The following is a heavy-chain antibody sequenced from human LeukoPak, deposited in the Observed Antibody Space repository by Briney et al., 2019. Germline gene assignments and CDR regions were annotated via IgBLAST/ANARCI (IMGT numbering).Heavy chain of an antibody. J-gene: IGHJ5*02. D-gene: IGHD3-10*01. CDR1: GGSFSGYY. V-gene: IGHV4-34*01. CDR3: ARRTITMVRGVIFRGWFDP. CDR2: INHSGST. Sequence: KSSETLSLTCAVYGGSFSGYYWSWIRQPPGKGLEWIGEINHSGSTNYNPSLKSRVTISVDTSKNQFSLKLSSVTAADTAVYYCARRTITMVRGVIFRGWFDPWGQGTLVTVSS.